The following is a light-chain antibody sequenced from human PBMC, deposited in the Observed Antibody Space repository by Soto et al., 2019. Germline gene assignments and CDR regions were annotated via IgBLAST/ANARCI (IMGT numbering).Light chain of an antibody. J-gene: IGLJ1*01. CDR2: EVT. CDR1: SXDVGGYTY. Sequence: QSVLTQPPSASGSPGQSVTVSCTGTSXDVGGYTYVSWYQQHPGKGPKLMIYEVTKRPSGVPDRFSGSKSGNTASLTVSGLQADDEADYYCSSYAGSNNSYVFGTGTKVTVL. V-gene: IGLV2-8*01. CDR3: SSYAGSNNSYV.